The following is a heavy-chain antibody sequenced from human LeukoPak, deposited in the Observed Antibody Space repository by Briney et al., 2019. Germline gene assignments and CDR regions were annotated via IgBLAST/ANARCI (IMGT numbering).Heavy chain of an antibody. CDR2: ISSSSSYI. CDR3: ASRPYDSSGYVDY. V-gene: IGHV3-21*01. Sequence: GGSLRLSCAASGFTFSNAWMNWVRQASGKGLEWVSSISSSSSYIYYADSVKGRFTISRDNAKNSLYLQMNSLRDEDTAVYYCASRPYDSSGYVDYWGQGTLVTVSS. D-gene: IGHD3-22*01. J-gene: IGHJ4*02. CDR1: GFTFSNAW.